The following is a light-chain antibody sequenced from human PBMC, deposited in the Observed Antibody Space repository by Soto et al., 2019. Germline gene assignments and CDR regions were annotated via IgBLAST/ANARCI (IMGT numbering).Light chain of an antibody. CDR3: QQRRNWPPT. CDR1: QSVSSSY. J-gene: IGKJ1*01. V-gene: IGKV3D-20*02. CDR2: GAS. Sequence: EIVLKKSPGTLSLSPGERATLSCRASQSVSSSYLAWYQQQPGQAPRLLIYGASSRATGIPDRFSGSGSGTDFTLTISSLEPEDFAVYYCQQRRNWPPTFGQGTMV.